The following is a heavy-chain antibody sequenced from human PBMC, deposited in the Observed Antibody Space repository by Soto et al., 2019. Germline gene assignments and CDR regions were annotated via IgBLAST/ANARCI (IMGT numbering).Heavy chain of an antibody. D-gene: IGHD3-22*01. CDR1: GGSISSGGYS. CDR2: IYHSGTT. Sequence: SETLSLTCVVSGGSISSGGYSWSWIRQPPGKGMEWIGYIYHSGTTYYNPSLKSRVTILIDRSKNQFSLKVSSVTAADTAVYYCAGTIYYDSSGNTPWIDPWGQGTLVTVS. V-gene: IGHV4-30-2*01. J-gene: IGHJ5*02. CDR3: AGTIYYDSSGNTPWIDP.